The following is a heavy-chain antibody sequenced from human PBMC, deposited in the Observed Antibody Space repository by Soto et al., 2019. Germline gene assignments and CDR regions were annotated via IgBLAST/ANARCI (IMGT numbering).Heavy chain of an antibody. J-gene: IGHJ1*01. CDR2: IWYDGSNK. V-gene: IGHV3-33*01. CDR1: GFTFSSYG. Sequence: QVQLVESGGGVVQPGRSLRLSCAASGFTFSSYGMHWVRQAPGKGLEWVAVIWYDGSNKYYADSVKGRFTISRDNSKNTLYLQMNSLRAEDTAVYYCASDFGPHGDYGYFQHWGQGTLVTVSS. D-gene: IGHD4-17*01. CDR3: ASDFGPHGDYGYFQH.